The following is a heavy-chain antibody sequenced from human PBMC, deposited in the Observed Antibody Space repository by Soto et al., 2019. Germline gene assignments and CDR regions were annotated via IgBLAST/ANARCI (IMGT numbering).Heavy chain of an antibody. CDR3: ASSLLTPFDY. Sequence: PGGCLRLSCAASGFTFSSYWMHWVRQAPGKGLMWVSRINSDGSSTSYADSVKGRFTISRDNAKNTLYLQMNSLRAEDTAVYYCASSLLTPFDYWGQGTLVTVSS. J-gene: IGHJ4*02. CDR1: GFTFSSYW. D-gene: IGHD7-27*01. CDR2: INSDGSST. V-gene: IGHV3-74*01.